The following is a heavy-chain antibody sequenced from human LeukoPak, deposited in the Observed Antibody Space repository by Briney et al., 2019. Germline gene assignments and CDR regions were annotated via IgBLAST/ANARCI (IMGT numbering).Heavy chain of an antibody. CDR3: ARERYYYDSSGYYYVGPPESYYYYYYMDV. V-gene: IGHV4-61*02. CDR1: GGSISSGSYY. CDR2: IYTSGST. Sequence: SQTLSLTCTVPGGSISSGSYYWSWIRQPAGKGLEWIGRIYTSGSTNYNPSLKSRVTISVDTSKNQFSLKLSSVTAADTAVYYCARERYYYDSSGYYYVGPPESYYYYYYMDVWGKGTTVTISS. D-gene: IGHD3-22*01. J-gene: IGHJ6*03.